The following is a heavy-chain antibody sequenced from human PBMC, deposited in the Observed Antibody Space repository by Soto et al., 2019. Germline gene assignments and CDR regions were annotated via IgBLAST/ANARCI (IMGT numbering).Heavy chain of an antibody. CDR3: AREGPRFDIVVVPAATIGGFDP. J-gene: IGHJ5*02. Sequence: GGSLRLSCAASGFTFSSYWMHWVRQAPGKGLVWVSRINSDGSSTSYADSVKGRFTISRDNAKNTLYLQMNSLRAEDTAVYYCAREGPRFDIVVVPAATIGGFDPWGQGTLVTVSS. CDR1: GFTFSSYW. V-gene: IGHV3-74*01. CDR2: INSDGSST. D-gene: IGHD2-2*01.